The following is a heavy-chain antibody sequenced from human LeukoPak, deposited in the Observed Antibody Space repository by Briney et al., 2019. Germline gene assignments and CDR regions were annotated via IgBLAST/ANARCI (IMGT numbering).Heavy chain of an antibody. CDR2: ISYDGSNK. V-gene: IGHV3-30*04. Sequence: GGSLRLSCAASGFTFSSYAMHWVRQAPGKGLEWVAVISYDGSNKYYADSVKGRFTISRDNSKNTLYLQMNSLRAEDTAVYYRARVQLYSSSWITSTQDDYWGQGTLVTVSS. CDR1: GFTFSSYA. CDR3: ARVQLYSSSWITSTQDDY. J-gene: IGHJ4*02. D-gene: IGHD6-13*01.